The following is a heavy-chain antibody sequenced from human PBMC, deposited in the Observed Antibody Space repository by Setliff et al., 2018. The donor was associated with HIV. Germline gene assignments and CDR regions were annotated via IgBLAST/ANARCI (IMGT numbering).Heavy chain of an antibody. CDR1: GGSFSGSY. CDR3: ARASRWGSIPFDY. J-gene: IGHJ4*02. V-gene: IGHV4-34*01. D-gene: IGHD2-21*01. Sequence: SETLSLTCAVHGGSFSGSYWSWIRQPPGKGLEWIGELNYVGVTNHNPSLKSRVTISVDTSKNQFSLKLNSVTAADTAVYFCARASRWGSIPFDYWGQGTLVTVSS. CDR2: LNYVGVT.